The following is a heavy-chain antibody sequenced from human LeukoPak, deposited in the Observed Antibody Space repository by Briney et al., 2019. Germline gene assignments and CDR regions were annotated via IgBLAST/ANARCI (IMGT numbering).Heavy chain of an antibody. D-gene: IGHD3-10*01. CDR1: GFTFSSYA. V-gene: IGHV3-23*01. CDR2: ISGSGGST. Sequence: GGSLRLSCAASGFTFSSYAMSWVRQAPGKGLEWVSAISGSGGSTYYADSVKGRFTISRDNSKNTLYLQMNSLRAEDTAVYYCAKDAVPKNYYGSGSYDFWGQGTLVTVSS. CDR3: AKDAVPKNYYGSGSYDF. J-gene: IGHJ4*02.